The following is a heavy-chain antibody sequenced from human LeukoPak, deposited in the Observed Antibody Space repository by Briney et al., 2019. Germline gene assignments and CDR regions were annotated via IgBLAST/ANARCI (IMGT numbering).Heavy chain of an antibody. CDR3: ARGSYSSNWYVDY. V-gene: IGHV3-48*03. J-gene: IGHJ4*02. D-gene: IGHD6-13*01. CDR2: ISRTGNSI. CDR1: GFTLSSYE. Sequence: GGSLRLSCAASGFTLSSYEMNWVRLAPGKGLEWISYISRTGNSIYYADSVKGRFTISRDSAKNSLYLQMNSLRAEDTAVYYCARGSYSSNWYVDYWGQGTLVTVSS.